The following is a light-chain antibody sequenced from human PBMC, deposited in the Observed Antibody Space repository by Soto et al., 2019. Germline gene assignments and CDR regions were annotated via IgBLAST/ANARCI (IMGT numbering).Light chain of an antibody. CDR3: SSYTKRNTVV. J-gene: IGLJ2*01. CDR2: EVS. CDR1: SSDVGGYDY. V-gene: IGLV2-14*01. Sequence: QSALTQPPSASGSPGQTVTISCTGTSSDVGGYDYVSWYQQHPGEAPKLIIYEVSNRPSGVSDRFSGSKSGNTASLTISGLQAEDEADYYCSSYTKRNTVVFGGGTQLTVL.